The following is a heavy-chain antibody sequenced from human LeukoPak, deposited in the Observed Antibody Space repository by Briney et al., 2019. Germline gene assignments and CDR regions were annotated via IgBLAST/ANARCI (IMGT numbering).Heavy chain of an antibody. J-gene: IGHJ4*02. CDR2: ISSSSSYI. V-gene: IGHV3-21*01. CDR3: ARAWDSYGYVDY. D-gene: IGHD5-18*01. Sequence: TGGSLRPSCAASGFTFSSYSMNWVRQAPGKGLEWVSSISSSSSYIYYADSVKGRFTISRDNAKNSLYLQMNSLRAEDTAVYYCARAWDSYGYVDYWGQGTLVTVSS. CDR1: GFTFSSYS.